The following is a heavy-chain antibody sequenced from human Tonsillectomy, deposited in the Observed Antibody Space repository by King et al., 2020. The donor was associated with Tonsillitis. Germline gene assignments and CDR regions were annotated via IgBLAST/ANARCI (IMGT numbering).Heavy chain of an antibody. D-gene: IGHD6-13*01. V-gene: IGHV4-34*01. Sequence: VQLQQWGAGLLKPSETLSLTCAVYGGSFSGYYWSWIRQPPGKGLEWIGEINHSGSTNYNPSLKSRVTISVDTSKNQFSLKLSSVPAADTAVYYCARMGSASWQLVRHYYYYYMDVWGKGTTVTVSS. CDR1: GGSFSGYY. J-gene: IGHJ6*03. CDR2: INHSGST. CDR3: ARMGSASWQLVRHYYYYYMDV.